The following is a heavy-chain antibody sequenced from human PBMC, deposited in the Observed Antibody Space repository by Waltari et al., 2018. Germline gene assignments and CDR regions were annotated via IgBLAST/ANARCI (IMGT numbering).Heavy chain of an antibody. CDR2: MKPNSGNT. J-gene: IGHJ3*02. Sequence: QVQLVQSGAEVKKPGASVKVSCKASGYTFTSYDINWGRQATGQGLEWMGWMKPNSGNTAYAQKCQGRVTMTRNTSISTAYMELSSLRSEDTAVYYCASQLLEGAFDIWGQGTMVTVSS. D-gene: IGHD2-21*01. V-gene: IGHV1-8*01. CDR3: ASQLLEGAFDI. CDR1: GYTFTSYD.